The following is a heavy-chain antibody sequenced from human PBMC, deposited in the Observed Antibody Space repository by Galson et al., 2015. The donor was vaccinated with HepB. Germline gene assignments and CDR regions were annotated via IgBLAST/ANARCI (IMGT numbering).Heavy chain of an antibody. J-gene: IGHJ4*02. CDR2: ISYTGST. CDR3: ARVAPEDAWEFPSRRIDS. V-gene: IGHV4-59*01. Sequence: SETLSLTCIVSGGPISRYSWSWIRQSPGKALEWIGSISYTGSTDYQPSIKGRVTMSVDTAKRQFSLSLTSVSPADTAVYYCARVAPEDAWEFPSRRIDSWGQGTLIAVSS. D-gene: IGHD1-26*01. CDR1: GGPISRYS.